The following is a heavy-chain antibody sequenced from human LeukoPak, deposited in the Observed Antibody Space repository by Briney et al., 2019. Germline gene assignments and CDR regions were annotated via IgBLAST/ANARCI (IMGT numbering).Heavy chain of an antibody. J-gene: IGHJ6*02. V-gene: IGHV4-39*01. D-gene: IGHD6-19*01. CDR3: ARHSSSNWISRFDV. Sequence: PSETLSLTCIVSGXSIGSSSYSWAWIRQPPGKGLEWIGSIYYSGSTNKNPSLKSRLTMSVDTSLDQFSLKMASVTAADTALYYCARHSSSNWISRFDVWGQGTTVTVSS. CDR1: GXSIGSSSYS. CDR2: IYYSGST.